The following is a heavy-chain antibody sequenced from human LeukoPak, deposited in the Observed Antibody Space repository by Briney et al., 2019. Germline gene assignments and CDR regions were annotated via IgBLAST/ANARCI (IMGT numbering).Heavy chain of an antibody. CDR3: ARGSSHGFDY. J-gene: IGHJ4*02. V-gene: IGHV2-70*12. CDR1: GFSLTTSGMC. Sequence: SGPTLVNPTQTLTVTCTCSGFSLTTSGMCVSWIRQPPGKALEWLALIDWDDDKSYSTSLKTRLTISRDTSRNQVVLTMTNMDPVDTATYYCARGSSHGFDYWGQGTLVTVSS. CDR2: IDWDDDK.